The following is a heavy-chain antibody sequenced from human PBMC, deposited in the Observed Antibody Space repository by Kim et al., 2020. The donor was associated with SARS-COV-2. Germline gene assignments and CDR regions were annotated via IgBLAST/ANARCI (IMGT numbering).Heavy chain of an antibody. CDR2: ISYDGSNK. D-gene: IGHD1-1*01. V-gene: IGHV3-30*04. J-gene: IGHJ6*02. CDR3: ARGGTHVYYYGMDV. Sequence: GGSLRLSCAASGFTFSSYAMHWVRQAPGKGLEWVAVISYDGSNKYYADSVKGRFTISRDNSKNTLYLQMNSLRAEDTAVYYCARGGTHVYYYGMDVWGQGTTVTVSS. CDR1: GFTFSSYA.